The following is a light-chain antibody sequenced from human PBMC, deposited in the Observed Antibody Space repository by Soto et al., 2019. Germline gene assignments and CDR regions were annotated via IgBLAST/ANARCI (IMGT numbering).Light chain of an antibody. CDR2: EVS. J-gene: IGLJ2*01. Sequence: QSALTQPPSASGSPGQSVTISCTGTSSDVGGSNYVSWYQQHPGKVPKLMIYEVSKRPSGVPDRFSDSKSGNTASLTVSGLQAEDEADYYCSSYAGSNILVFGGGTKLTVL. CDR1: SSDVGGSNY. CDR3: SSYAGSNILV. V-gene: IGLV2-8*01.